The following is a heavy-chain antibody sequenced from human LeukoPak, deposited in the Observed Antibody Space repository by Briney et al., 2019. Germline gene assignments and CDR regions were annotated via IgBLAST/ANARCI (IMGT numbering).Heavy chain of an antibody. V-gene: IGHV3-30*02. J-gene: IGHJ4*02. CDR1: GFTFSSYG. D-gene: IGHD3-22*01. Sequence: GGSLRLSCAASGFTFSSYGMHWVRQAPGKGLEWVAFIRYDGSNKYYADSVKGRFTISRDNSKNTLYLQMNSLRAEDTAVYYCAKDLYRTYYYDSSGYYYGDYWGQGTLVTVSS. CDR3: AKDLYRTYYYDSSGYYYGDY. CDR2: IRYDGSNK.